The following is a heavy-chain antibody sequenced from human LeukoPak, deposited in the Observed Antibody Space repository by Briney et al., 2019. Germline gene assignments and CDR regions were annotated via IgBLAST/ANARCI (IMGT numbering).Heavy chain of an antibody. CDR3: ALIVGATNPIDY. CDR1: GGSFSGYY. J-gene: IGHJ4*02. V-gene: IGHV4-34*01. Sequence: SETLSLTCAVYGGSFSGYYWSWIRQPPGKGLEWIGEINHSGSTNYNPSLKSRVTISVDTSKNQFSLKLSSVTAADTAVYYCALIVGATNPIDYWGREPWSPSPQ. D-gene: IGHD1-26*01. CDR2: INHSGST.